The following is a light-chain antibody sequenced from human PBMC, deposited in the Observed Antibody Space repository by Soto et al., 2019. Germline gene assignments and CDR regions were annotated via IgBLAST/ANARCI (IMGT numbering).Light chain of an antibody. V-gene: IGLV2-14*01. CDR1: SSDVGRYNY. CDR2: EVS. J-gene: IGLJ1*01. Sequence: QSALTQPASVSGSPGQSITISCTGTSSDVGRYNYVSWYQQYPGKAPKLMIYEVSNRPSGVSNRFSGSKSGNTASLTISGLQAEDEADYYCSSYTSSSTYVFGTGTKLTVL. CDR3: SSYTSSSTYV.